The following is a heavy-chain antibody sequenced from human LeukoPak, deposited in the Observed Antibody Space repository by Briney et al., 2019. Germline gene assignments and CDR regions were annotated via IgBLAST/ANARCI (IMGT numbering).Heavy chain of an antibody. Sequence: PGRSLRLSCAASAFTVTSYPMHWVRQAPGKGLEWVASTKGNGGSTNYTDSVKDRFTISRDNSKNTVYLQMHSLRADDTAVYYCAKGSYYYDTSGYFDSWGHGALVTVSS. CDR3: AKGSYYYDTSGYFDS. J-gene: IGHJ4*01. CDR1: AFTVTSYP. V-gene: IGHV3-23*01. CDR2: TKGNGGST. D-gene: IGHD3-22*01.